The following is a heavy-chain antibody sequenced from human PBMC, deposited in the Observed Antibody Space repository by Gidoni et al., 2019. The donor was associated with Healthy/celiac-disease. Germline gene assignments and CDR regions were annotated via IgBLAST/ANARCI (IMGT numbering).Heavy chain of an antibody. J-gene: IGHJ4*02. D-gene: IGHD2-15*01. CDR2: FDPEDCET. CDR1: GYTLTELS. V-gene: IGHV1-24*01. Sequence: QVQLVQSGAEVKKPGASVKVSCKVSGYTLTELSMHWVRQAPGKGLEWMGGFDPEDCETIYAQKFQGRVTMTEDTSTDTAYMELSSLRSEDTAVYYCATDGVVAATRGFPLDYWGQGTLVTVSS. CDR3: ATDGVVAATRGFPLDY.